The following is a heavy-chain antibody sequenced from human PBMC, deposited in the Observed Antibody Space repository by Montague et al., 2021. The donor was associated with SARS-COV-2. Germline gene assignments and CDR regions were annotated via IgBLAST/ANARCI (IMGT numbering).Heavy chain of an antibody. CDR1: GFTFSSYG. D-gene: IGHD2-2*01. Sequence: SLRLSGAASGFTFSSYGMHWVRQAPGKGLEWVAVIWYDGSNKYHVDSVXGRFTISRDNSKNTLYLQMDSLRAEDTAVYYCAKDFSGGYCSSTGCYVDYWGQGTLVIVSS. V-gene: IGHV3-33*06. CDR2: IWYDGSNK. J-gene: IGHJ4*02. CDR3: AKDFSGGYCSSTGCYVDY.